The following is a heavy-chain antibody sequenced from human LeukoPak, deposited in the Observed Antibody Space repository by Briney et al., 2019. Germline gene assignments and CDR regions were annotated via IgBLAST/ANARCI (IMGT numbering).Heavy chain of an antibody. D-gene: IGHD5-12*01. V-gene: IGHV1-18*01. CDR3: ARDGVARLYYYGMDV. J-gene: IGHJ6*02. Sequence: ASVKVSCKASGYTFTSYGISWVRQAPGQGLEWMEWISAYNGNTNYAQKLQGRVTMTTDTSTSTAYMELRSLRSDDTAVYYCARDGVARLYYYGMDVWGQGTTVTVSS. CDR2: ISAYNGNT. CDR1: GYTFTSYG.